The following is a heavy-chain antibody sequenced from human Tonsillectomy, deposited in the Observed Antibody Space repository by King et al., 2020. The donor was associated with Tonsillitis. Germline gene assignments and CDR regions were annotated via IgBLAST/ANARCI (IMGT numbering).Heavy chain of an antibody. CDR1: GGSFSGYY. D-gene: IGHD2-21*01. Sequence: VQLQQWGAGLLKPSETLSLTCAVYGGSFSGYYWSWIRQPPGKGLEWIGEINHSGSTNYNPSLKSRVIISVDTSKNQFSLKLSSVTAADTAVYYCARYFGSYELDPWGQGTLVTVSS. CDR2: INHSGST. J-gene: IGHJ5*02. V-gene: IGHV4-34*01. CDR3: ARYFGSYELDP.